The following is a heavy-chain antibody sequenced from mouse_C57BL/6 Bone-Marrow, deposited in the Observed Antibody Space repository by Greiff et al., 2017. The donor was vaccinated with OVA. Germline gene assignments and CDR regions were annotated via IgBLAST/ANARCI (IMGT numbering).Heavy chain of an antibody. D-gene: IGHD1-1*01. Sequence: VQLQQPGAELVKPGASVKVSCKASGYTFTSYWMHWVKQRPGQGLEWIGRIHPSDSDTNYNQKFKGKATLTVDKSSSTAYMQLSSLTSEDSAVYYCAMRPYYYGSSSYAMDYWGQGTSVTVSS. CDR2: IHPSDSDT. CDR3: AMRPYYYGSSSYAMDY. V-gene: IGHV1-74*01. J-gene: IGHJ4*01. CDR1: GYTFTSYW.